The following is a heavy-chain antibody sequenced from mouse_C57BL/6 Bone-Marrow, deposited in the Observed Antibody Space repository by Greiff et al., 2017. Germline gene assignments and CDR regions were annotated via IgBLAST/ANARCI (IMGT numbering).Heavy chain of an antibody. Sequence: VQLVESGAELVKPGASVKISCKASGYAFSSYWMNWVKQRPGKGLEWIGQIYPGDGDTNYNGKFKGKATLTADKSSSTAYLQLSSLTSEDSAVYFCARPSYYYGSRWYFDVWGTGTTVTVSS. CDR3: ARPSYYYGSRWYFDV. CDR1: GYAFSSYW. D-gene: IGHD1-1*01. V-gene: IGHV1-80*01. J-gene: IGHJ1*03. CDR2: IYPGDGDT.